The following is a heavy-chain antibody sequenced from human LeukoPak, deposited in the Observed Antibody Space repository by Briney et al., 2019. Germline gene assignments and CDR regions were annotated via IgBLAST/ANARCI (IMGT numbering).Heavy chain of an antibody. CDR2: IYYSGST. D-gene: IGHD3-22*01. J-gene: IGHJ5*02. Sequence: SETLSLTCTAAGSSISSYYWSWIRQPPGEGLGWIGYIYYSGSTNYNHTLKSRVTISVDTSKNKFSLKLSTVTAADTAVYYCARHQASSGDYDWFDPWGQGTLVTVSS. V-gene: IGHV4-59*01. CDR3: ARHQASSGDYDWFDP. CDR1: GSSISSYY.